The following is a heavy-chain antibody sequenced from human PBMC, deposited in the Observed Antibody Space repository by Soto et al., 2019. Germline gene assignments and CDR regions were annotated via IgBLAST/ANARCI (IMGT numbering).Heavy chain of an antibody. V-gene: IGHV3-7*01. CDR2: IKHDGSEK. CDR3: ARGVH. D-gene: IGHD6-6*01. Sequence: EVQLVESGGGLVQTGGSLRLSCAASGFTFSSDWMSWVRQAPGRGLEWVANIKHDGSEKYYVDSVMDRFTISRDNAKNSLSLQINSLRAEDTAVYYCARGVHWGQGTLVTVSS. CDR1: GFTFSSDW. J-gene: IGHJ4*02.